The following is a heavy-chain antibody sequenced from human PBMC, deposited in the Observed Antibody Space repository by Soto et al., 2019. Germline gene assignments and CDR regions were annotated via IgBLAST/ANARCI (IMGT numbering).Heavy chain of an antibody. Sequence: QVQLVQSGAEVKKPGSSVKVSCKASGDTFSSYAINWVRQAPGQGLEWMGGIIPMFGTANYAQKFKGRVTITAGEITSTDYREQSSLRSEDSAVYYCARVGPAHYYDSSGDDAPLDSWAKGTLVTFPS. D-gene: IGHD3-22*01. J-gene: IGHJ4*02. CDR2: IIPMFGTA. CDR1: GDTFSSYA. CDR3: ARVGPAHYYDSSGDDAPLDS. V-gene: IGHV1-69*01.